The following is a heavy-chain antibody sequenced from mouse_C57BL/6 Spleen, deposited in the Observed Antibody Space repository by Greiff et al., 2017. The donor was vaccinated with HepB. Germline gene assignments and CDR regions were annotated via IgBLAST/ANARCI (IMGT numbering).Heavy chain of an antibody. CDR3: ALYDYDVGIAY. V-gene: IGHV1-50*01. CDR1: GYTFTSYW. Sequence: QVQLQQPGAELVKPGASVKLSCKASGYTFTSYWMQWVKQRPGQGLEWIGEIDPSDSYTNYNQKFKGKATLTVDTSSSTAYMQLSSLTSEDSAVYYCALYDYDVGIAYWGQGTLVTVSA. J-gene: IGHJ3*01. D-gene: IGHD2-4*01. CDR2: IDPSDSYT.